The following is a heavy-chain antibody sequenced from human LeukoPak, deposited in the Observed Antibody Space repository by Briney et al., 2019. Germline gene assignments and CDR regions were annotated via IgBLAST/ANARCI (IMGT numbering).Heavy chain of an antibody. CDR1: GFTLSDYS. CDR3: ARGLIETGTTFDY. J-gene: IGHJ4*02. Sequence: GGSLRLSCAASGFTLSDYSMTWICQAPGKGLEWVSYMSRSGSSMYYADSVKGRFTISRDNAKNSVYLQMNSLGAEDTAVYYCARGLIETGTTFDYWGQGTLVTVSS. V-gene: IGHV3-11*04. D-gene: IGHD1-7*01. CDR2: MSRSGSSM.